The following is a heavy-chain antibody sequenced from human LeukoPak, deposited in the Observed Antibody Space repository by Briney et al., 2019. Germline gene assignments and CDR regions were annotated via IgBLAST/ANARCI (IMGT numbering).Heavy chain of an antibody. CDR1: GYTFTSYG. CDR2: ISAYNGNT. D-gene: IGHD1-14*01. J-gene: IGHJ6*02. V-gene: IGHV1-18*01. Sequence: ASVKVSCKASGYTFTSYGISWVRQAPGQGLEWMGWISAYNGNTNYAQKLQGRVTMTTDTSTNTAYMELRSLRSDDTAVYYCVREVVIEPAVAYYYYGMDVWGQGTTVTVSS. CDR3: VREVVIEPAVAYYYYGMDV.